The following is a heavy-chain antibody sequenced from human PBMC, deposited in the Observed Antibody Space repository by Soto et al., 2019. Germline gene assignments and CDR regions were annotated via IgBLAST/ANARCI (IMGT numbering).Heavy chain of an antibody. CDR3: PKRRVVVLAAATRYWFYP. Sequence: QVQLQESGPGLVKPSQTLSLTCTVSGGSISSGGYYWSWIRQHPGKGLEWIGYIYYSGSTYYNPSLKTRVTISVDTSKNQFSLKLSSVTAADTAVYYGPKRRVVVLAAATRYWFYPWGQGTLVTVSS. CDR2: IYYSGST. D-gene: IGHD2-15*01. V-gene: IGHV4-31*03. CDR1: GGSISSGGYY. J-gene: IGHJ5*02.